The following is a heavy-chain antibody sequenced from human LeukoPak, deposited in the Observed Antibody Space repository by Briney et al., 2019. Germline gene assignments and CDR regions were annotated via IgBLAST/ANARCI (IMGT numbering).Heavy chain of an antibody. J-gene: IGHJ3*01. D-gene: IGHD2/OR15-2a*01. V-gene: IGHV1-2*02. CDR2: INPNSGGT. Sequence: ASVKVSCKASRYIFTGYYLHWVRQAPGQGLEWMGWINPNSGGTDYAQKFQGRVTMTRDTSISTAYMELSRLRSDDTAVYYCATDRSRLGDGWFFYAAFDLCGQGTLVTVSS. CDR1: RYIFTGYY. CDR3: ATDRSRLGDGWFFYAAFDL.